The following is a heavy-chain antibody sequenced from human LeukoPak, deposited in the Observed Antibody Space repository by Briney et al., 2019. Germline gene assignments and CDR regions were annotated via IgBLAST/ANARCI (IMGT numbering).Heavy chain of an antibody. V-gene: IGHV3-15*01. CDR3: TTHKYYDFWSGYSPFDY. CDR1: GFTFSNAW. D-gene: IGHD3-3*01. CDR2: IKSKTDGGTT. J-gene: IGHJ4*02. Sequence: GGSLRLSCAASGFTFSNAWMSWVRQAPGKGLEWVGRIKSKTDGGTTDYAAPVKGRFTISRDDSKNTLYLQMNSLKTEDTAVYYCTTHKYYDFWSGYSPFDYWGQGTLVTVSS.